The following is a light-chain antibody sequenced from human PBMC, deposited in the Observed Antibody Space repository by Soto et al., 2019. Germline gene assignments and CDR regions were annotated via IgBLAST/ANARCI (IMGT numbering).Light chain of an antibody. V-gene: IGKV1-12*01. CDR1: QAINSW. CDR3: QQAHSLTPLT. Sequence: DIRMTQSPSSVSASVGDRVTITCRASQAINSWLVWYQQKPGKAPKFLITAASTLRSGVPSRFSAGGSGTEFTLTISSLQPEDFATYYCQQAHSLTPLTFGGGTKVEI. CDR2: AAS. J-gene: IGKJ4*01.